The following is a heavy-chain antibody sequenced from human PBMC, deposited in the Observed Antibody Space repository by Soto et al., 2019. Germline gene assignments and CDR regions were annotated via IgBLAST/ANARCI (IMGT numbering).Heavy chain of an antibody. CDR2: IYYSGST. D-gene: IGHD6-19*01. Sequence: QVQLQESGPGLVKPSQTLSLTCTVSGGSISSGDYYWSWIRQPPGKGLEWIGYIYYSGSTYYNPSLTSRVTISVDTAKHQFSLNLSSVTAADTAVYYCARESHDGCKLDPWGQGTLVTVSS. V-gene: IGHV4-30-4*01. J-gene: IGHJ5*02. CDR3: ARESHDGCKLDP. CDR1: GGSISSGDYY.